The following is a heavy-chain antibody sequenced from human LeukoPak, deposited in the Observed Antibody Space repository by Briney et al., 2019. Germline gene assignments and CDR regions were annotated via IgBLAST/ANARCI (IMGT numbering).Heavy chain of an antibody. CDR1: GYTFTSYD. D-gene: IGHD2-15*01. CDR2: MNPKSGNT. J-gene: IGHJ4*02. Sequence: ASVKVSCKASGYTFTSYDINWVRQATGQGLEWMGWMNPKSGNTGYAQKFQGRVTITGNTSISTAYMELSSLRSEDTAVYYCARGREVVVAATLPYDYWGQGTLVTVSS. V-gene: IGHV1-8*03. CDR3: ARGREVVVAATLPYDY.